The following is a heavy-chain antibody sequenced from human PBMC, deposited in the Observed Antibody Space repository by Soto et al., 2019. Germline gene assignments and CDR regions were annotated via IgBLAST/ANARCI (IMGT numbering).Heavy chain of an antibody. CDR1: GFTFSSSG. CDR2: IWYDGSNK. CDR3: ATDFSSGSYSRNDH. Sequence: QVQLVESGGGVVQPGRSLRLSCAASGFTFSSSGMHWVRQAPDKGLEWVAVIWYDGSNKFYADSVKGRFTISRDNSKNTLYLQMNSLRAEDTAVYYCATDFSSGSYSRNDHWGQGTLVTVSS. D-gene: IGHD1-26*01. J-gene: IGHJ4*02. V-gene: IGHV3-33*01.